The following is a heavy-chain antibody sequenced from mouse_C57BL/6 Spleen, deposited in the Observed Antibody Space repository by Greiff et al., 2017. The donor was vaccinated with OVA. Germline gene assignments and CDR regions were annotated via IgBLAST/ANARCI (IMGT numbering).Heavy chain of an antibody. CDR3: ARDSGSSPRWYFDV. Sequence: EVKLMESGGGLVKPGGSLKLSCAASGFTFSSYAMSWVRQTPEKRLEWVATISDGGSYTYYPDNVKGRFTISRDNAKNNLYLQMIHLKSEDTAMYDCARDSGSSPRWYFDVWGTGTTVTVSS. CDR2: ISDGGSYT. CDR1: GFTFSSYA. D-gene: IGHD1-1*01. J-gene: IGHJ1*03. V-gene: IGHV5-4*01.